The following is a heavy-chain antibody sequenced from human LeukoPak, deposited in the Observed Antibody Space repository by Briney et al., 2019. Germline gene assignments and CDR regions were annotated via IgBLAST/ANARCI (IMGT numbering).Heavy chain of an antibody. CDR1: GFTFSSYA. CDR3: ARGRGYGGNSFDY. CDR2: INWNGGST. Sequence: PGGSLRLSCAASGFTFSSYAMTWVRQAPGKGLEWVSGINWNGGSTGYADSVKGRFTISRDNAKNSLYLQMNSLRAEDTALYYYARGRGYGGNSFDYWGQGTLVTVSS. J-gene: IGHJ4*02. D-gene: IGHD4-23*01. V-gene: IGHV3-20*04.